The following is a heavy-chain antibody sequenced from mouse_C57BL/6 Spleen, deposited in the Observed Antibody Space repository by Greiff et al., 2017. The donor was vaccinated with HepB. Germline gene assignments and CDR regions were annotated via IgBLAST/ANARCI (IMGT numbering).Heavy chain of an antibody. Sequence: QVHVKQPGAELVRPGSSVKLSCKASGYTFTSYWMDWVKQRPGQGLEWIGNIYPSDSETHYNQKFKDKATLTVDKSSSTAYMQLSSLTSEDSAVYYCARSWDSNSDYWGQGTTLTVSS. CDR2: IYPSDSET. CDR1: GYTFTSYW. J-gene: IGHJ2*01. V-gene: IGHV1-61*01. CDR3: ARSWDSNSDY. D-gene: IGHD2-5*01.